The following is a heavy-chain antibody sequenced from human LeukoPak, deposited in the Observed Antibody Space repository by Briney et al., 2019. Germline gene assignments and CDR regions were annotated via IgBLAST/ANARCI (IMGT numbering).Heavy chain of an antibody. J-gene: IGHJ6*03. CDR3: ARVRFGELLSSYFYYYYYMDV. V-gene: IGHV1-69*06. CDR1: GGTFSSYA. D-gene: IGHD3-10*01. Sequence: SVKVSCKASGGTFSSYAISWVRQAPGQGLEWMGGIIPIFGTANYAQKFQGRVTITADKSTSTAYMELSSLRSEDTAVYYCARVRFGELLSSYFYYYYYMDVWGKGTTVTVSS. CDR2: IIPIFGTA.